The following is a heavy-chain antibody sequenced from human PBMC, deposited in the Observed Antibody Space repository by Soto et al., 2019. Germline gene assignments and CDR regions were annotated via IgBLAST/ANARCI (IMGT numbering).Heavy chain of an antibody. CDR2: ISYDGSNK. CDR3: AKSQLVRVHYYYYGMDV. D-gene: IGHD6-6*01. CDR1: GFTFSSYA. J-gene: IGHJ6*02. Sequence: QVQLVESGGGVVQPGRSLRLSCAASGFTFSSYAMHWVRQAPGKGLEWVAVISYDGSNKYYADSVKGRFTISRDNSKNPLYLQMNSLRAEDTAVYYCAKSQLVRVHYYYYGMDVWGQGTTVTVSS. V-gene: IGHV3-30-3*01.